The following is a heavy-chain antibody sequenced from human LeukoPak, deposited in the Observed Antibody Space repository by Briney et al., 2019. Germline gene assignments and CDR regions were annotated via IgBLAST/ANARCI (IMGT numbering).Heavy chain of an antibody. Sequence: SETLSLTCTVSSGSISSSSYYWGWIRQPPGKGLEWIGSMYYGGSTYYNPSLKSRVTISVDTSKNQFSLKLSSVTAADTAVYYCARDRGITMVRGRWFDPWGQGTLVTVSS. CDR1: SGSISSSSYY. V-gene: IGHV4-39*07. D-gene: IGHD3-10*01. CDR3: ARDRGITMVRGRWFDP. CDR2: MYYGGST. J-gene: IGHJ5*02.